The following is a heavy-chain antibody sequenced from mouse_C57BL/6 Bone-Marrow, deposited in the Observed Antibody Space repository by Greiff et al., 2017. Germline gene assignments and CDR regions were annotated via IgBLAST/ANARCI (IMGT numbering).Heavy chain of an antibody. CDR3: TRSFITTVDYFDY. CDR1: GYTFTDYE. J-gene: IGHJ2*01. V-gene: IGHV1-15*01. D-gene: IGHD1-1*01. Sequence: QVQLQQSGAELVRPGASVTLSCKASGYTFTDYEMHWVKQTPVHGLEWIGAIDPETGGTASNQKFKGKAILTADKSSSTAYMELRSLTSEDSAVYYCTRSFITTVDYFDYWGQGTTLPVPS. CDR2: IDPETGGT.